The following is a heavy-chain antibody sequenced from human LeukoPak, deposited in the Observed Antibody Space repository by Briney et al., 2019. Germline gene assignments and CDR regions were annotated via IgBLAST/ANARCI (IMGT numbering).Heavy chain of an antibody. J-gene: IGHJ2*01. CDR3: ARGGQQLANWYLAL. CDR1: GGSISSYY. D-gene: IGHD6-13*01. Sequence: SETLSLTCTVSGGSISSYYWSWIRQPPGKGLEWIGYIYYSGSTNYNPSLKSRVTISVDTSKNQFSLKLSSVTAADTAVYYCARGGQQLANWYLALWGRGTLVTVSS. CDR2: IYYSGST. V-gene: IGHV4-59*01.